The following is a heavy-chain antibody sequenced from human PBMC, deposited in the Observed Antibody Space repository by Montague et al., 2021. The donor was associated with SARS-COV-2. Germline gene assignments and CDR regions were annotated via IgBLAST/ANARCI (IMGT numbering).Heavy chain of an antibody. V-gene: IGHV3-21*01. CDR2: ISSSSSYI. D-gene: IGHD4-17*01. CDR1: GFTFSSYS. Sequence: SLSLSFSASGFTFSSYSMNWVRQAPGKGLEWVSSISSSSSYIYYADSVKGRFTISRDNAKNSLYLQMNSLRAEDTAVYYCARDLTTVTSKYFDYWGQGTLVTVSS. J-gene: IGHJ4*02. CDR3: ARDLTTVTSKYFDY.